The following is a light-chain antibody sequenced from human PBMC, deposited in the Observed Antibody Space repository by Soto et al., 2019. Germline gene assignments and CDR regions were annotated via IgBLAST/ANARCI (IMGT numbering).Light chain of an antibody. J-gene: IGLJ1*01. Sequence: QSVLTQPASVSGSPGQSITISCTGTSRDVGAYKLVSWYQQHPGKAPKLIIYEVGERPSGASNRFSGSKSGNTASLTISGLQAEDEAYYYCGSYAGGSRVFGTGTKVTGL. CDR1: SRDVGAYKL. V-gene: IGLV2-23*02. CDR2: EVG. CDR3: GSYAGGSRV.